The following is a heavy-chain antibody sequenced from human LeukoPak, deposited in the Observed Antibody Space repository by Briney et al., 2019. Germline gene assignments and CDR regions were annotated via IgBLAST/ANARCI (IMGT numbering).Heavy chain of an antibody. CDR3: AKDLGSSPVSY. CDR2: ISYDGSNK. V-gene: IGHV3-30*18. CDR1: GFTFSSYG. Sequence: GRSLRLPCAASGFTFSSYGMPWVRQAPGKGLEWVAVISYDGSNKYYADSVKGRFTISRDNSKNTLYLQMNSLRAEDTAVYYCAKDLGSSPVSYWGQGTLVTVSS. D-gene: IGHD6-13*01. J-gene: IGHJ4*02.